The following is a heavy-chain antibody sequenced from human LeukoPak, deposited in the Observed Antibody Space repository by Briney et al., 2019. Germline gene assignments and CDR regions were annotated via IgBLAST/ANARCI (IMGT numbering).Heavy chain of an antibody. D-gene: IGHD1-7*01. CDR3: ARDIGDNWNFADY. V-gene: IGHV3-33*01. CDR1: GFTFSSYG. J-gene: IGHJ4*02. Sequence: GGSLRLSCAASGFTFSSYGMHWVRQAPGKGLEWVAVIWYDGSNKYYADSVKGRFTTSRDNSKNTLYLQMNSLRAEDTAVYYCARDIGDNWNFADYWGQGTLVTVSS. CDR2: IWYDGSNK.